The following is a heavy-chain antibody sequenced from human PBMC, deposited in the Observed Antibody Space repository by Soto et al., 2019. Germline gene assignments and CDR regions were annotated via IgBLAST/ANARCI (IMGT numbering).Heavy chain of an antibody. CDR1: GGTFSSYA. D-gene: IGHD6-13*01. J-gene: IGHJ6*02. CDR2: IIPIFGTA. V-gene: IGHV1-69*13. Sequence: SVKVSCKASGGTFSSYAISWVRQAPGQGLEWMGGIIPIFGTANYAQKFQGRVTITADESTSTAYMELSSLRSEDTAVYYCARMRRDSSSWHQGPYYYYYYGMDVWGQGTTVTVSS. CDR3: ARMRRDSSSWHQGPYYYYYYGMDV.